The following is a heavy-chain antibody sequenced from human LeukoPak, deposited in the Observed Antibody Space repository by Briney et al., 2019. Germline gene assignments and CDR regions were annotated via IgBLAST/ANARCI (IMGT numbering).Heavy chain of an antibody. CDR2: ISGSGGST. V-gene: IGHV3-23*01. D-gene: IGHD2-15*01. CDR3: AKDHIVVVVAATLLFDY. CDR1: GFTFSSYA. Sequence: PGGSLRLSCAASGFTFSSYAMSWVRQAPGKGLEWVSAISGSGGSTYYAVSVKGRFTISRDDSKNTLYLQMNSLRAEDTAVYYCAKDHIVVVVAATLLFDYWGQGTLVTVSS. J-gene: IGHJ4*02.